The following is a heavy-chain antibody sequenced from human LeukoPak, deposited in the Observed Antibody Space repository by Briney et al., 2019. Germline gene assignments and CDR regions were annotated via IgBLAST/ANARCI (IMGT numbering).Heavy chain of an antibody. CDR3: TTKVIRGNSGDDYDN. D-gene: IGHD5-12*01. V-gene: IGHV3-30*03. Sequence: GGSLRLSCAASGVTFSSYGMHWVRQAPGKGLEWVALISSDGNDKLYGDSVKGRFTISRDDSKSTLYLQMNSLRAEDTAVYYCTTKVIRGNSGDDYDNWGQGTLVTVSS. CDR1: GVTFSSYG. J-gene: IGHJ4*02. CDR2: ISSDGNDK.